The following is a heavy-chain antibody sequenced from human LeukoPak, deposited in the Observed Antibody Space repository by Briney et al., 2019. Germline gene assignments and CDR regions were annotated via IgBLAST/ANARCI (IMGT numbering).Heavy chain of an antibody. CDR3: VKDRDWNDDDDAFDI. V-gene: IGHV3-30*02. J-gene: IGHJ3*02. Sequence: PGGTLRLSCAASGFTFSSYGMHWVRQAPGEGLEWVAFIRFDGSNKYYAGPVKGRLTISRDNFKNTLYLQMNSLRAEDTAVYYCVKDRDWNDDDDAFDIWGQGTMVTVSS. CDR1: GFTFSSYG. CDR2: IRFDGSNK. D-gene: IGHD1-1*01.